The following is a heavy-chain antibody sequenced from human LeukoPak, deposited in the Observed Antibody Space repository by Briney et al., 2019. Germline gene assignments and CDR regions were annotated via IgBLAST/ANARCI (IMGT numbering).Heavy chain of an antibody. CDR3: ARNAPFRNDGWPLFDY. CDR1: GFTFSDYY. J-gene: IGHJ4*02. D-gene: IGHD1-1*01. Sequence: GGSLRLSCAVSGFTFSDYYMSWIRQAPGKGLAWLSYISSAGDIIYYADSVKGRFTISRDNAKNSLYLQINSLRAEDTALYYCARNAPFRNDGWPLFDYWGQGTLVTVSS. V-gene: IGHV3-11*01. CDR2: ISSAGDII.